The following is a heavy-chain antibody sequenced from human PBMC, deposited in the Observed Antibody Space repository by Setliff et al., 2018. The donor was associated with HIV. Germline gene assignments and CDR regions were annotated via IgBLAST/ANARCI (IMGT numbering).Heavy chain of an antibody. D-gene: IGHD5-12*01. Sequence: QTLSLTCTVSGGSISSGDYYWSWIRQPPGKGLEWIGYIYYSGSTYYNPSLKSRVTISVDTSKNQFSLKVSSVTAADTAVYYCARDRGGGYNNLDYWGQGTLVTVSS. J-gene: IGHJ4*02. CDR1: GGSISSGDYY. CDR2: IYYSGST. CDR3: ARDRGGGYNNLDY. V-gene: IGHV4-30-4*08.